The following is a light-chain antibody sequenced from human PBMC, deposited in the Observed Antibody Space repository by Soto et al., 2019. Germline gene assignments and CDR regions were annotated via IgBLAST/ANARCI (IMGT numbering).Light chain of an antibody. J-gene: IGKJ4*01. Sequence: EIVMTQSPATLSVSPGERATLSCRASQSVSSNLAWYQQKPGQAPSLLIYDISARATGIPTRFSGSGSGTEFTLTISSLRSEDFAVYYCQQYNDWPLTLGGGTKVDIK. CDR3: QQYNDWPLT. V-gene: IGKV3D-15*01. CDR2: DIS. CDR1: QSVSSN.